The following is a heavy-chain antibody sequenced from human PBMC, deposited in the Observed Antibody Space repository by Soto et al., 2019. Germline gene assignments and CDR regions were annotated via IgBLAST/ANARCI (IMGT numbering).Heavy chain of an antibody. Sequence: PSETLSLTCTVSGGSTISTISYWGWIRQPPGKGLEWIGSIHYSGSTYYNPSLKSRVTISVDTSKNQFSRKLSSVTAAATAVSDCARPHYGSDSYYIAGYWFDSWGQVTLVAVAS. CDR3: ARPHYGSDSYYIAGYWFDS. V-gene: IGHV4-39*01. CDR1: GGSTISTISY. J-gene: IGHJ5*01. CDR2: IHYSGST. D-gene: IGHD3-10*01.